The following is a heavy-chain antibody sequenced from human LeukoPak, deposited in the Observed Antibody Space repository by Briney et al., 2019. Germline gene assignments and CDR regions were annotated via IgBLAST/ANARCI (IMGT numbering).Heavy chain of an antibody. CDR3: ARELGPWLPDY. Sequence: ASVRVSCKASRYIFTSYYIHWVRQAPGQGLEWMGWINPNSGGTNYAQKFQGRVTMTRDTSISTAYMELSRLRSDDTAVYYCARELGPWLPDYWGQGPLVIV. CDR2: INPNSGGT. CDR1: RYIFTSYY. D-gene: IGHD6-19*01. V-gene: IGHV1-2*02. J-gene: IGHJ4*02.